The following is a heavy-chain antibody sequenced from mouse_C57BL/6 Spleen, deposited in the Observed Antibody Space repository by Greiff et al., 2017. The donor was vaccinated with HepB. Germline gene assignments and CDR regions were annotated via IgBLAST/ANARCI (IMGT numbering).Heavy chain of an antibody. D-gene: IGHD4-1*01. J-gene: IGHJ4*01. CDR2: ISSGSSTI. CDR3: ARTGTYYAMDY. Sequence: EVKLVESGGGLVKPGGSLKLSCAASGFTFSDYGMHWVRQAPEKGLEWVAYISSGSSTIYYADTVKGRFTISRDNAKNTLFLQMTSLRSEDTAMYYCARTGTYYAMDYWGQRTSVTVSS. V-gene: IGHV5-17*01. CDR1: GFTFSDYG.